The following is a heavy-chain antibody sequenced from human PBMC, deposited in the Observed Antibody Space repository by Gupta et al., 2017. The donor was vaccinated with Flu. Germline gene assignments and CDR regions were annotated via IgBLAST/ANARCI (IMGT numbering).Heavy chain of an antibody. J-gene: IGHJ3*02. Sequence: QMQLVESGGDLVKPGGSLRLSCAASGFIFSDYSMNWLRQAPGKRLEWVSYIDPSGTTIHQADSVKGRFTISRDNAKNSLYLQMNSLRAEDAAVYYCARDRGPNAFDIWGQGTVVTVSS. D-gene: IGHD3-10*01. CDR3: ARDRGPNAFDI. CDR1: GFIFSDYS. CDR2: IDPSGTTI. V-gene: IGHV3-11*01.